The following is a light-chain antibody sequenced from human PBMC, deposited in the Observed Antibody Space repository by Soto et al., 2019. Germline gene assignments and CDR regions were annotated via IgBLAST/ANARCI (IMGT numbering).Light chain of an antibody. CDR3: QQYDILLT. Sequence: DIQMTQSPSSLSASVGDRVTITCQASQDITTFLNWYQEKPGKAPRLLIYDAFKLEAGVPSRFSGSGSGTDFTFTISSLQPEDFATYYCQQYDILLTFGGGTKVEI. CDR2: DAF. J-gene: IGKJ4*01. CDR1: QDITTF. V-gene: IGKV1-33*01.